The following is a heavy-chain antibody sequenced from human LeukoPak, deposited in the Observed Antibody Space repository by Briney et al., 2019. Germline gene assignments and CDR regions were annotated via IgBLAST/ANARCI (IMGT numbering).Heavy chain of an antibody. V-gene: IGHV3-30-3*01. CDR2: ISYDGSNK. D-gene: IGHD3-3*01. Sequence: GGSLRLSCAASGFTFSSYAMHWVRQAPGKGLEWVAVISYDGSNKYYADSVKGRFTISRDNSKNTLYLQMNSLRAEDTAVYYCARDGPLDVDYDFWSRFDYWGQGTLVTVSS. J-gene: IGHJ4*02. CDR3: ARDGPLDVDYDFWSRFDY. CDR1: GFTFSSYA.